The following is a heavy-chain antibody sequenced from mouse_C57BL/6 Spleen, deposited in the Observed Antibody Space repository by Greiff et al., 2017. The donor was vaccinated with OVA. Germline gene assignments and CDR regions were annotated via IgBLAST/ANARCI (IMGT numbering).Heavy chain of an antibody. V-gene: IGHV1-85*01. D-gene: IGHD1-1*01. CDR1: GYTFTSYD. J-gene: IGHJ4*01. CDR3: ARDYYGSEDAMDY. Sequence: QVQLKESGPELVKPGASVKLSCKASGYTFTSYDINWVKQRPGQGLEWIGWIYPRDGSTKYNEKFKGKATLTVDTSSSTAYMELHSLTSEDSAVYFCARDYYGSEDAMDYWGQGTSVTVSS. CDR2: IYPRDGST.